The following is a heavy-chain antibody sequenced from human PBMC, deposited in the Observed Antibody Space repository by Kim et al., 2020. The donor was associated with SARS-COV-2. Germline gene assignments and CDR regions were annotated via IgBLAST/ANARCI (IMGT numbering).Heavy chain of an antibody. CDR3: ARKKVVTAIPYNWFDP. V-gene: IGHV4-39*01. Sequence: SETLSLTCTVSGGSISSSSYYWGWIRQPPGKRLEWIGSIYYSGSTYYNPSLKSRVTISVDTSKNQFSLKLSSVTAADTAVYYCARKKVVTAIPYNWFDPWGQGTLVTVSS. CDR2: IYYSGST. D-gene: IGHD2-21*02. J-gene: IGHJ5*02. CDR1: GGSISSSSYY.